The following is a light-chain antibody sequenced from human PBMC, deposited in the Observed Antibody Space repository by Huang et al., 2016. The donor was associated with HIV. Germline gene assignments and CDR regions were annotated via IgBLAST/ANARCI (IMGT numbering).Light chain of an antibody. CDR2: DAS. V-gene: IGKV3-11*01. CDR1: QSVRNY. CDR3: QQRYNWPLT. Sequence: EIVFTQSPASLAVSPGERATLSCRASQSVRNYLAWYQQKPGQAPRLLIFDASNRATDIPARFSGSGSGTDFTLTISSLEPEDFAVYYCQQRYNWPLTFGGGTKVEIK. J-gene: IGKJ4*01.